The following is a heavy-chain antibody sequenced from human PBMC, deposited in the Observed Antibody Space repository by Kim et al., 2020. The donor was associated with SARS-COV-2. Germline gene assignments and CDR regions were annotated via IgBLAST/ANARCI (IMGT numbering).Heavy chain of an antibody. CDR1: GGSISSSSYY. V-gene: IGHV4-39*01. J-gene: IGHJ5*02. CDR3: ARHGPVELLWFGALPNWFDP. Sequence: SETLSLTCTVSGGSISSSSYYWGWIRQPPGKGLEWIGSIYYSGSTYYNPSLKSRVTISVDTSKNQFSLKLSSVTAADTAVYYCARHGPVELLWFGALPNWFDPWGQGTLVTVSS. CDR2: IYYSGST. D-gene: IGHD3-10*01.